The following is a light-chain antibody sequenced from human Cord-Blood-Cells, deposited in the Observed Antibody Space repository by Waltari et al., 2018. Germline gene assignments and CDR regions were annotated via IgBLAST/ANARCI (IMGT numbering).Light chain of an antibody. V-gene: IGKV3-20*01. J-gene: IGKJ1*01. Sequence: EIVLTQSPGTLSLSPGERATLSCRASQSVNSSYLAWYQQKPGQTPRLRIYGASSSAAGIPDRCSGSGSGTDFTLTISRLEPEDFAVYYCQQYGSSSWTFGQGTKVEIK. CDR3: QQYGSSSWT. CDR1: QSVNSSY. CDR2: GAS.